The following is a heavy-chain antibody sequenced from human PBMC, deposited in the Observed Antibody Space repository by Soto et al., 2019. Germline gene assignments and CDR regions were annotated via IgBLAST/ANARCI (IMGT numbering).Heavy chain of an antibody. D-gene: IGHD6-19*01. Sequence: GGSLRLSCVASGFTFSNYNMNWVRQAPGQGLEWVSSISGTSDYIYYADSVKGRFTIFRDNAKNSLYLQMNSLRAEDTAVYYCAREGSGGWFYFDNWGRGTLVTVSS. CDR2: ISGTSDYI. V-gene: IGHV3-21*01. J-gene: IGHJ4*02. CDR1: GFTFSNYN. CDR3: AREGSGGWFYFDN.